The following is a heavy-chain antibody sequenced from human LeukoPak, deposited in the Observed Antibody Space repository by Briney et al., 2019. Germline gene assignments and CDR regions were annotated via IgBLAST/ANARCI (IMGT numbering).Heavy chain of an antibody. Sequence: SETLSLTCAVYGGSFSGYYWSWIRQPPGKGLEWIGEINHSGSTNYNPSLKGRVTISVDTSKNQFSLKLSSVTAADTAVYYCARRAYYDILTGYYKGMEFAFDIWGQGTMVTVSS. CDR3: ARRAYYDILTGYYKGMEFAFDI. D-gene: IGHD3-9*01. V-gene: IGHV4-34*01. CDR1: GGSFSGYY. CDR2: INHSGST. J-gene: IGHJ3*02.